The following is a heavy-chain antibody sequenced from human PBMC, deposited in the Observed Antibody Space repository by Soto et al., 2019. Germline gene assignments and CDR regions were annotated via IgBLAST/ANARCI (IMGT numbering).Heavy chain of an antibody. V-gene: IGHV1-46*01. Sequence: VKVSCKASGYTFTSYYMHWVRQAPGQGLEWMGIINPSGGSTSYAQKFQGRVTMTRDTSTSTVYMELSSLRSEDTAVYYCARPQRRSTYNWNYGLSYWGQGTLVTVSS. CDR1: GYTFTSYY. CDR3: ARPQRRSTYNWNYGLSY. J-gene: IGHJ4*02. D-gene: IGHD1-7*01. CDR2: INPSGGST.